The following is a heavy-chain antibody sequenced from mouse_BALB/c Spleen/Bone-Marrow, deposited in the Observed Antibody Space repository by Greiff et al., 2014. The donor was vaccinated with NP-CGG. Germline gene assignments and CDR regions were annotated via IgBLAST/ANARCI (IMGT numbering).Heavy chain of an antibody. V-gene: IGHV2-9*02. Sequence: QVQLQQSGPGLVAPSQSLSITCTVSRFSLTSYGVHWVRQPPGKVLEWLGVIWAGGSTNYNSALMSRLSISKDNSKSQVFLKMNSLQTDDTAMYYCARGSYYEGAMDYWGQGTSVTVSS. CDR3: ARGSYYEGAMDY. CDR2: IWAGGST. CDR1: RFSLTSYG. J-gene: IGHJ4*01. D-gene: IGHD1-1*01.